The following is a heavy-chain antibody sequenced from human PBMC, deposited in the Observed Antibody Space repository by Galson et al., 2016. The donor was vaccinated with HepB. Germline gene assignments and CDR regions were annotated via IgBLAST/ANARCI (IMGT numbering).Heavy chain of an antibody. CDR3: ATDGPWGSASCHGSHPCGLDV. J-gene: IGHJ6*02. D-gene: IGHD2-2*01. CDR1: GDSVSSNSAT. CDR2: TYYRSKWYN. Sequence: CAISGDSVSSNSATWNWIRQSPSRGLEWLGRTYYRSKWYNDYALSVKSRITMNPDTSRNQFSLQLNSVTPEDTAVYYCATDGPWGSASCHGSHPCGLDVWGQGTTVTVSS. V-gene: IGHV6-1*01.